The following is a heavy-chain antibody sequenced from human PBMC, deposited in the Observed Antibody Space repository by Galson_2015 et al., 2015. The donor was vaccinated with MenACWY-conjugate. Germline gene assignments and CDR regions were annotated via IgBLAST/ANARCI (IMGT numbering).Heavy chain of an antibody. V-gene: IGHV2-5*02. CDR2: IYWDDDK. CDR3: AHSPYCSTTSCYAARAFDV. CDR1: GFSLSTRRVG. Sequence: PALVKPPQPLTLPCTFSGFSLSTRRVGVGWIRQPPGQALEWLSLIYWDDDKRYSPSLKSRLTITKDTSKNQVVLSMTNMDPVDTATYYCAHSPYCSTTSCYAARAFDVWGQGTVVTVSS. J-gene: IGHJ3*01. D-gene: IGHD2-2*01.